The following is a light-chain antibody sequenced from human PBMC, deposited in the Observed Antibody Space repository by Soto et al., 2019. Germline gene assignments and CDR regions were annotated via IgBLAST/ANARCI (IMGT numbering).Light chain of an antibody. J-gene: IGLJ2*01. CDR3: SSYAGSNIYVV. CDR1: SSDVGGYNY. Sequence: QSVLTQPPSASGSPGQSVTISCTGTSSDVGGYNYVSWYQQHPGKAPKLMIYEVSKRHSGVHDRFSGSKYGNTASLTVSGLQAEDEDDYYCSSYAGSNIYVVFGGGTKLTVL. V-gene: IGLV2-8*01. CDR2: EVS.